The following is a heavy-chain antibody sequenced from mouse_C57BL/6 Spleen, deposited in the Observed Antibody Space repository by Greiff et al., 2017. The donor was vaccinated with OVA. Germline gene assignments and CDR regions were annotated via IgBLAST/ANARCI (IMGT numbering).Heavy chain of an antibody. Sequence: QVQLQQPGAELVMPGASVKLSCKASGYTFTSYWMHWVKQRPGQGLEWIGEIDPSDSYTNYNQKFKGKSTLTVDKSSSTAYMQLSSLTSEDSAVYYCARREKLPWFAYWGQGTLVTVSA. J-gene: IGHJ3*01. V-gene: IGHV1-69*01. CDR2: IDPSDSYT. D-gene: IGHD2-1*01. CDR1: GYTFTSYW. CDR3: ARREKLPWFAY.